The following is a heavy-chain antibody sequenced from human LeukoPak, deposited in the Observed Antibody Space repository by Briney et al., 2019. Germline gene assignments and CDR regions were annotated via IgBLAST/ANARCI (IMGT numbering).Heavy chain of an antibody. V-gene: IGHV1-46*01. Sequence: ASVKVSCKASGYTFTSCGISWVRQAPGQGLEWMGIINPSGGSTSYAQKFQGRVTMTRDTSTSTVYMELSSLRSEDTAVYYCTCYGSGSFDYWGQGTLVTVSS. CDR2: INPSGGST. CDR1: GYTFTSCG. J-gene: IGHJ4*02. D-gene: IGHD3-10*01. CDR3: TCYGSGSFDY.